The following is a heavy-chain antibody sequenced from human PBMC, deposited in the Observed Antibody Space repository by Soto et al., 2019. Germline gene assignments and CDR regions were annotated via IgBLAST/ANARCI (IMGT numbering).Heavy chain of an antibody. CDR1: GFTVSSNY. J-gene: IGHJ4*02. CDR3: ATENYTYSIFDY. D-gene: IGHD4-4*01. Sequence: PGGSLRLSCAASGFTVSSNYMSWVRQAPGKGLEWVSVIYSGGSTYYADSVKGRFTISRDNSKNTLYLQMNSLRAEDTAVYYCATENYTYSIFDYWGQGTLVTVSS. V-gene: IGHV3-66*01. CDR2: IYSGGST.